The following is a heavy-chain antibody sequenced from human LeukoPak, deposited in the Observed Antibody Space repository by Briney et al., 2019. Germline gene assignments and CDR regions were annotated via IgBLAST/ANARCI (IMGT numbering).Heavy chain of an antibody. D-gene: IGHD2-2*03. CDR1: GYTFTGYY. V-gene: IGHV1-2*02. Sequence: ASVKVSCKASGYTFTGYYMNWVRQAPGQGLEWMGWINPNSGGTNYAQKFQGRVTMTRDTSISTAYMELSRLRSDDTAVYYCARVGFYYYYGMDVWGQGTTVTVSS. J-gene: IGHJ6*02. CDR3: ARVGFYYYYGMDV. CDR2: INPNSGGT.